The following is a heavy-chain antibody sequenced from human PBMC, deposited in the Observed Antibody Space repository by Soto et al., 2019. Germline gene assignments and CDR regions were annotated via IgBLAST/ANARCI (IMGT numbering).Heavy chain of an antibody. CDR3: ARHRDPGYSSSWFNS. CDR1: GDSISSSTYC. CDR2: KYYTGTS. D-gene: IGHD6-13*01. V-gene: IGHV4-39*01. Sequence: QLLLQESGPGLVKPSETLSLTCSVSGDSISSSTYCWGWIRQPPGKGLKWIGSKYYTGTSHYNPSLNSRVTISVDTSNNQFSLKVTSVTAADTAVYYCARHRDPGYSSSWFNSWGQGTLVIVSS. J-gene: IGHJ5*01.